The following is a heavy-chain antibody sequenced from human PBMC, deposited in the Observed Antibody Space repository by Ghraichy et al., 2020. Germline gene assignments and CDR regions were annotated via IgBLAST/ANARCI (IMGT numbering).Heavy chain of an antibody. CDR2: IYYSGST. J-gene: IGHJ5*02. Sequence: SETLSLTCTVSGGSVSSGSYYWNWIRQPPGKGLEWIGYIYYSGSTNYSPSLKSRVTISVDTSKNQFSLRLSSVTAAATAVYYCARGRYCSGGSCYYQNWLDPWGQGSLVTVSS. CDR1: GGSVSSGSYY. CDR3: ARGRYCSGGSCYYQNWLDP. V-gene: IGHV4-61*01. D-gene: IGHD2-15*01.